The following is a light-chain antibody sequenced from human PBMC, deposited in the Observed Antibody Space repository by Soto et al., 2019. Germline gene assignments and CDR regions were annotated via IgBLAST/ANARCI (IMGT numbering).Light chain of an antibody. J-gene: IGLJ1*01. Sequence: QSVLTQPPSASGTPGQGVTISASGSSSNIGSNTVSWYQQVPGTAPKLLIYDNDERPSGVPGRFSGSKSGTSASLAISGLQSEDEADYYCATWDDSRNGYVFGPGTKVTVL. CDR2: DND. CDR3: ATWDDSRNGYV. CDR1: SSNIGSNT. V-gene: IGLV1-44*01.